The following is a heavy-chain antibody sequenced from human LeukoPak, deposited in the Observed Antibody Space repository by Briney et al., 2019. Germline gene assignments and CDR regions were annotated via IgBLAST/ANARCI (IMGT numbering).Heavy chain of an antibody. CDR2: ISSTGSPI. Sequence: PGGSLRLSCAASGFTFSNYGMTWVRQAPGKGLEWVSYISSTGSPIYYADSVKGRFTISRDKAKNSLYLQMNSLRAEDTAFYYCARASDFDSWGQGALVTVPS. J-gene: IGHJ4*02. V-gene: IGHV3-48*01. CDR3: ARASDFDS. CDR1: GFTFSNYG.